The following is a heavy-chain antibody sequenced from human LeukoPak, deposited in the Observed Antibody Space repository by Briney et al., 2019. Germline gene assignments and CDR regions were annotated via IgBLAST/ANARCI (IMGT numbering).Heavy chain of an antibody. Sequence: ASVKVSCKVSGYTFTSYGISWVRQAPGQGLEWMGWISAYNGNTNYAQKLQGRVTMTTDTSTSTAYMELRSLRSDDTAVYYCARDSDYYYDSSAWGFDYWGQGTLVT. CDR3: ARDSDYYYDSSAWGFDY. D-gene: IGHD3-22*01. CDR2: ISAYNGNT. CDR1: GYTFTSYG. V-gene: IGHV1-18*01. J-gene: IGHJ4*02.